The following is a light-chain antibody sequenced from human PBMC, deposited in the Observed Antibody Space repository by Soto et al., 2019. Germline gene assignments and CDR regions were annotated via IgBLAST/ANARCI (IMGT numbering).Light chain of an antibody. CDR1: QSISSY. CDR3: QQSHSTPLT. V-gene: IGKV1-39*01. Sequence: IQMTQSPSSLSASVGDRVTITCRASQSISSYLNWYQQKAGTAPKLLIYTASSLQSGVPSRFSGSGSGTAFTLTISSLQPEDFATYYWQQSHSTPLTFGGGTKVEIK. J-gene: IGKJ4*01. CDR2: TAS.